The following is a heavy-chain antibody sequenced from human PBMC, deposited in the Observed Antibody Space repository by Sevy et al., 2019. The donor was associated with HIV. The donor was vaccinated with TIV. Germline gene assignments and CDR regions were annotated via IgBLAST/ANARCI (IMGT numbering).Heavy chain of an antibody. V-gene: IGHV1-24*01. CDR2: FAPQYGET. Sequence: ASVKVSCKVSGYTLTKLSIHWVRQAPGKGLEWMGEFAPQYGETIYAQRFQGRLTMTEDTSPDTAFMELSSLTSEDTAIYYCTTVGLRYYSGSSSYQGDWFDPWGQGTLVTVST. CDR1: GYTLTKLS. CDR3: TTVGLRYYSGSSSYQGDWFDP. J-gene: IGHJ5*02. D-gene: IGHD2-15*01.